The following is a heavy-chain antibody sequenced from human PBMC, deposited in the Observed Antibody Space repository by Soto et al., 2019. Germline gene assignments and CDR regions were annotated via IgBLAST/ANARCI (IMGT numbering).Heavy chain of an antibody. V-gene: IGHV3-7*01. CDR3: ARGLPFTISNMDV. CDR1: GFTFSSYW. J-gene: IGHJ6*03. Sequence: GGSLRLSCAASGFTFSSYWMNWVRQAPGKGLEWVANIKQDGSEKYYVDSVKGRFTISRDNAKNSLYLQMNSLRAEDTAVYYCARGLPFTISNMDVWGKGTTVTVSS. CDR2: IKQDGSEK. D-gene: IGHD3-3*01.